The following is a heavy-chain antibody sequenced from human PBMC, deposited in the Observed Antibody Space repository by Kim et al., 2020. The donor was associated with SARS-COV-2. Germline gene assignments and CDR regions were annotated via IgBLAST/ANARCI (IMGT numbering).Heavy chain of an antibody. J-gene: IGHJ5*02. D-gene: IGHD6-13*01. Sequence: ASVKVSCKASGYTFTGYYMHWVRQAPGQGLEWMGWINPNSGGTNYAQKFQGRVTMTRDTSISTAYMELSRLRSDDTAVYYCARAPRTIAAANRGNNWFDPWGQGTLVTVSS. V-gene: IGHV1-2*02. CDR3: ARAPRTIAAANRGNNWFDP. CDR2: INPNSGGT. CDR1: GYTFTGYY.